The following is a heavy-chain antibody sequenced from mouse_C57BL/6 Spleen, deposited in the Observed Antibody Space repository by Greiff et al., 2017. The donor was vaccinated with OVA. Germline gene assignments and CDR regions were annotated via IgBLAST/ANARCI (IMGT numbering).Heavy chain of an antibody. CDR3: ARPNYGSTFDY. CDR2: INPSTGGT. D-gene: IGHD1-1*01. Sequence: EVKLQESGPELVKPGASVKISCKASGYSFTGYYMNWVKQSPEKSLEWIGEINPSTGGTTYNQKFKAKATLTVDKSSSTAYMQLKSLTSEDSAVYYCARPNYGSTFDYWGQGTTLTVSS. CDR1: GYSFTGYY. V-gene: IGHV1-42*01. J-gene: IGHJ2*01.